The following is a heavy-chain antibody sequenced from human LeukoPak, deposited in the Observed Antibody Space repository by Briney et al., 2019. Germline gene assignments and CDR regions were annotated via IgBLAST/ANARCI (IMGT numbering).Heavy chain of an antibody. Sequence: GGSLRLSCAASGFTFSSYAMSWVRQAPGKGLEWVSAISGSGGSTYYADSVKGRFTISRDNSKNTLYLQMNSLRAEDTAVYYCAKEGVPYDYVWGSYRYTPLDYWRQGTLVTVSS. CDR3: AKEGVPYDYVWGSYRYTPLDY. CDR2: ISGSGGST. D-gene: IGHD3-16*02. CDR1: GFTFSSYA. J-gene: IGHJ4*02. V-gene: IGHV3-23*01.